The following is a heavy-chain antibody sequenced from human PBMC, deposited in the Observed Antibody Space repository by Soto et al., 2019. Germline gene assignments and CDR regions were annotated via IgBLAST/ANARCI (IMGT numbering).Heavy chain of an antibody. CDR2: INAGNGNT. Sequence: ASVKVSCKASGYTFTSYAMHWVRQAPGQRLEWMGWINAGNGNTKYSQKFQGRVTITRDTSASTAYMELSSLRSEDTAVYYCARGLYYYDSSGPRNNAFDIWGQGTMVTVSS. CDR3: ARGLYYYDSSGPRNNAFDI. CDR1: GYTFTSYA. D-gene: IGHD3-22*01. V-gene: IGHV1-3*01. J-gene: IGHJ3*02.